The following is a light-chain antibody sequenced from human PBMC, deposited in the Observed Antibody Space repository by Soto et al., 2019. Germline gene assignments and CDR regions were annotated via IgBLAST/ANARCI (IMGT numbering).Light chain of an antibody. CDR3: CSYGGSFPYV. CDR1: SSDVGGYDY. J-gene: IGLJ1*01. CDR2: DVT. Sequence: QSALTQPPSVSGSPGQSVTISCTGTSSDVGGYDYVSWYQQRPGKAPKLLIYDVTKRPSGVPDRFSGSKSGNTASLTISGPQAEDEADFYCCSYGGSFPYVFGTGTKVTVL. V-gene: IGLV2-11*01.